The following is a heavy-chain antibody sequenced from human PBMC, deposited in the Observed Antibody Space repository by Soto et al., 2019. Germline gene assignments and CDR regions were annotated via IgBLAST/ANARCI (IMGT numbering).Heavy chain of an antibody. Sequence: PSETLSLTCAVYGGSFSGYYWSWIRQPPGKGLEWIGEINHSGITNYNPSLKSRVTISVDTSKNQFSLKVRSVTAADTAVYYCARHATGGTYPLDYWGQGTQVTVSS. CDR2: INHSGIT. V-gene: IGHV4-34*01. D-gene: IGHD1-26*01. CDR3: ARHATGGTYPLDY. CDR1: GGSFSGYY. J-gene: IGHJ4*02.